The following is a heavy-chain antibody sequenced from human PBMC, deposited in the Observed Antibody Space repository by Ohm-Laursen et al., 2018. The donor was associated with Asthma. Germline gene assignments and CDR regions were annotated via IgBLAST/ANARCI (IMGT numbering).Heavy chain of an antibody. CDR1: GGTFSSYA. J-gene: IGHJ3*02. V-gene: IGHV1-69*10. CDR2: IIPIFGIA. Sequence: VASVKVSCKASGGTFSSYAISWVRQAPGQGLEWMGGIIPIFGIANYAQKFQGRVTITADKSTSTAYMELSSLRSEDTAVYYCARSPYYDSSGYYFSHAFDIWGQGTMVTVSS. CDR3: ARSPYYDSSGYYFSHAFDI. D-gene: IGHD3-22*01.